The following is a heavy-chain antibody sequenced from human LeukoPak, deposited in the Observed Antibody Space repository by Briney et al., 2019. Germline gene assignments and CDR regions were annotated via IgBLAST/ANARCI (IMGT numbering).Heavy chain of an antibody. D-gene: IGHD3-10*01. Sequence: ASVNVSCKASGGTFSSYAISWVRQAPGQGLEWMGGIIPIFGTANYAQKFQGRVTITADESTSTAYMELSSLRSEDTAVYYCARALLWFGETPHWFDPWGQGTLVTVSS. CDR1: GGTFSSYA. CDR3: ARALLWFGETPHWFDP. CDR2: IIPIFGTA. V-gene: IGHV1-69*13. J-gene: IGHJ5*02.